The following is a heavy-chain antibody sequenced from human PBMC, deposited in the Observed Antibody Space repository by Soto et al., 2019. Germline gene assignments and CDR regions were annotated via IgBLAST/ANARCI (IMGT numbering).Heavy chain of an antibody. D-gene: IGHD3-10*01. V-gene: IGHV4-59*01. CDR1: GGSISSYY. Sequence: SETLSLTCTVSGGSISSYYWSWIRQPPGKGLEWIGYIYYSGSTNYNPSLKSRVTISVDTSKNQFSLKLSSVTAADTAVYYCAGERYYGSGSYYSVDYYGMDVWDQGTTVT. CDR3: AGERYYGSGSYYSVDYYGMDV. J-gene: IGHJ6*02. CDR2: IYYSGST.